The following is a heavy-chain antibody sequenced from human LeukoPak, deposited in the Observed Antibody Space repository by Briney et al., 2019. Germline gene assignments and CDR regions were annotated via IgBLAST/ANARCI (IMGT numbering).Heavy chain of an antibody. V-gene: IGHV4-31*03. CDR3: ARNFYASSGYYLDDFYFDF. J-gene: IGHJ4*02. CDR2: IYYSGST. D-gene: IGHD3-22*01. CDR1: GGSISSGGYY. Sequence: SETLSLTCTVSGGSISSGGYYWSWIRQHPGKGPEWIGYIYYSGSTYYSPSLKSRVTMSVDTSTNQFSLKLISVTAADTALYYCARNFYASSGYYLDDFYFDFWGQGTLVTVSS.